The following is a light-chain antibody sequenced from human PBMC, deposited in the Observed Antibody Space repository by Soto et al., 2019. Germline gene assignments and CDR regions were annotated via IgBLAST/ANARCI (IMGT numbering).Light chain of an antibody. V-gene: IGKV3-20*01. J-gene: IGKJ1*01. CDR1: QSVTSTY. CDR2: GAS. Sequence: EIVLTQSPGTLSLSPVERATLSCRASQSVTSTYLAWYQQKPGQAPRLLIYGASSRAAGIPDRLSGSGSGTDFTLTISRLEPEDFAVYYCHQYSSSTKTFGQGTKVDIK. CDR3: HQYSSSTKT.